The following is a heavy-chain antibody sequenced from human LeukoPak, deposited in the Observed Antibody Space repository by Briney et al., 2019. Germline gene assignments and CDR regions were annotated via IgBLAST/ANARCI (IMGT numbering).Heavy chain of an antibody. CDR3: ARDSGYGDHRLDFDY. Sequence: GGSLRLSCAASGFTFSSYAMHWVRQAPGKGLEWVAVISYDGSNKYYADSVKGRFTISRDNSKNTLYLQMNSLRAEDTAVYYCARDSGYGDHRLDFDYWGQGTLVTVSS. J-gene: IGHJ4*02. D-gene: IGHD4-17*01. CDR2: ISYDGSNK. CDR1: GFTFSSYA. V-gene: IGHV3-30-3*01.